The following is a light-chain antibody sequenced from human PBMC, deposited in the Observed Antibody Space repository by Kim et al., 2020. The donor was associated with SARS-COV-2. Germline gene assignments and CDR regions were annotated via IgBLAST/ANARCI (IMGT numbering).Light chain of an antibody. V-gene: IGKV3-15*01. J-gene: IGKJ4*01. Sequence: EIVMTQSPATLSVSPGERVALSCRASQSVSSNLAWYQQIPGQAPRLLIYDASFRATGVPARFSGSGSGTEFTLTISSLQSEDFAVYYCQQYKQWPSFGGVTKVDIK. CDR2: DAS. CDR3: QQYKQWPS. CDR1: QSVSSN.